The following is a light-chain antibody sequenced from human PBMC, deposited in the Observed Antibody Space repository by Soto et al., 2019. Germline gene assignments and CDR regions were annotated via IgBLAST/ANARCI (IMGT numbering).Light chain of an antibody. J-gene: IGLJ1*01. CDR1: NNL. CDR3: CAYVGARSYV. V-gene: IGLV2-23*01. Sequence: QSVLTQPASVSGSPGQSITISCTGTNNLVPWYQQHPGKAPQVVVYEGTKRPSGVSNRFSGSNSGGTASLTISGLQAKDEAAYFCCAYVGARSYVFGPGTKVTVL. CDR2: EGT.